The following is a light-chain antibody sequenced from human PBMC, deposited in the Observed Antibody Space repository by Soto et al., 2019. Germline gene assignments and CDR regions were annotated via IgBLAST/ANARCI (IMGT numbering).Light chain of an antibody. Sequence: QSALTQPRSVSRSPGQSVTFSCTGTSSDVGGYDYVSWYQQHPGKAPKLMIYDVSNRPSGVPDRFSGSKSGNTASLTISGLQADDEADYYCCSYAGSYTWVFGGGTKLTVL. CDR3: CSYAGSYTWV. CDR1: SSDVGGYDY. CDR2: DVS. V-gene: IGLV2-11*01. J-gene: IGLJ3*02.